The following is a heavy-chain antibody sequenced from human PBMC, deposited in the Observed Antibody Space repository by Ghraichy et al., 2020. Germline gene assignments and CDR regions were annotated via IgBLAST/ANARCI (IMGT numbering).Heavy chain of an antibody. Sequence: SETLSLTCTVSGGSITGYHWSWVRHPAGKGLEWLGRVYDSGSSNRNPSLKSRVSMSIDTSKNQFSLRVSSVTAADTAVYYCARGMYGVYYGLDVWGQGTTVTVSS. CDR3: ARGMYGVYYGLDV. V-gene: IGHV4-4*07. D-gene: IGHD2-8*01. CDR2: VYDSGSS. J-gene: IGHJ6*02. CDR1: GGSITGYH.